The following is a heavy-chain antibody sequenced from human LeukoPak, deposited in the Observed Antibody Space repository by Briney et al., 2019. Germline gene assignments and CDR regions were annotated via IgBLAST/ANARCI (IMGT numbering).Heavy chain of an antibody. V-gene: IGHV1-46*01. CDR1: GYIFTSNY. D-gene: IGHD4-11*01. Sequence: ASVKVSCKAPGYIFTSNYIHWVRQAPGQGLEWMGIINPSGGGTTYAQKFQGRVTMTRDLSTSTVYMELSSLRSEDTAVYYCARDLMYSNYVNWFDPWGQGTLVTVSS. CDR2: INPSGGGT. CDR3: ARDLMYSNYVNWFDP. J-gene: IGHJ5*02.